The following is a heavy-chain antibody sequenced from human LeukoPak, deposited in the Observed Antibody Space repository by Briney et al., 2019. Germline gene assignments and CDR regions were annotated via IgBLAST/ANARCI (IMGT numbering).Heavy chain of an antibody. D-gene: IGHD2-15*01. V-gene: IGHV5-10-1*01. CDR1: GYSFTSYW. J-gene: IGHJ6*04. Sequence: GESLKIPCKASGYSFTSYWISRVRQLPARGLEGMGRIIPSDSYTNYSPSFQGHVTISADKSISTAYLQWSSLKASDTAMYYCASPLSGLRGYGMDVWGKGTTVTVSS. CDR2: IIPSDSYT. CDR3: ASPLSGLRGYGMDV.